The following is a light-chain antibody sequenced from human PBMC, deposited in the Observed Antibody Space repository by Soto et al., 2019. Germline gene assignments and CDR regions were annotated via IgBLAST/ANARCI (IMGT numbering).Light chain of an antibody. J-gene: IGKJ2*01. CDR3: QQTYSSLMYT. V-gene: IGKV1-39*01. CDR2: AAS. CDR1: QSISTY. Sequence: DIRMTQSPSSLSASVGDRVTITCRASQSISTYLNWYQQKPGKAPKLLIYAASSLQSGVPSRFSGSGSGTDFTLTISSLQPEDFATYSCQQTYSSLMYTFGQGTKLEIK.